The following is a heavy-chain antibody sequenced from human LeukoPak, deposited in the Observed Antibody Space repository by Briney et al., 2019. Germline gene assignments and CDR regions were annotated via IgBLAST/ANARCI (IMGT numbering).Heavy chain of an antibody. Sequence: GGSLRLSCAASGFTFSDHYMDWVRQAPGKGLEWVGRTRNKANSYTTEYAASVKGRFTISRDDSKNSLYLQMNSLKTEDTAVYYCTRGVWRGAVTTLGDYWGQGTLVTVSS. V-gene: IGHV3-72*01. J-gene: IGHJ4*02. D-gene: IGHD4-11*01. CDR3: TRGVWRGAVTTLGDY. CDR1: GFTFSDHY. CDR2: TRNKANSYTT.